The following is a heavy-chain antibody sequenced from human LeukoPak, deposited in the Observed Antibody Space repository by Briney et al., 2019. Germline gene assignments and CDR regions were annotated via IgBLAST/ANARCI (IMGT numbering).Heavy chain of an antibody. V-gene: IGHV3-30*18. CDR3: AKGDVFTGVFYYYGIDV. CDR2: ISFDGRNK. CDR1: GFTFSSYG. J-gene: IGHJ6*02. Sequence: GGSLRLSCAASGFTFSSYGMHWVRQAPGKGLEWVAVISFDGRNKYFADSVKGRFTISRDNPKNTLYLQMNSLRAEDTAVYYCAKGDVFTGVFYYYGIDVWGQGTTVTVSS. D-gene: IGHD3-9*01.